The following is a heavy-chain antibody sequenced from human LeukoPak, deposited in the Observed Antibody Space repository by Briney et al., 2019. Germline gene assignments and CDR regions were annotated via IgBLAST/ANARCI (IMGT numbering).Heavy chain of an antibody. CDR1: GYTFTSYY. J-gene: IGHJ5*02. D-gene: IGHD3-22*01. Sequence: GASVKVSCKASGYTFTSYYMHWVRQAPGQGLEWMGIINPSGGSTSYAQKFQGRVTMTRDTSTSTVYMELSSLRSEDTAVYYCARDTAMIVGIEWFDPWGQGTLVTVSS. CDR2: INPSGGST. V-gene: IGHV1-46*01. CDR3: ARDTAMIVGIEWFDP.